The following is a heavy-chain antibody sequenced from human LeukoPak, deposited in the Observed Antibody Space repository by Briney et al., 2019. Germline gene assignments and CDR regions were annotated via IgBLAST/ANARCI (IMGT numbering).Heavy chain of an antibody. D-gene: IGHD4-23*01. CDR2: IYYSGST. J-gene: IGHJ2*01. CDR1: GGSISSSNW. V-gene: IGHV4-31*11. CDR3: ARDRYTVVSWYFDL. Sequence: PSETLSLTCAVSGGSISSSNWWSWVRQHPGKGLEWIGYIYYSGSTYYNPSLKSRVTISVDTSKNQFSLKLSSVTAADTAVYYCARDRYTVVSWYFDLWGRGTLVTVSS.